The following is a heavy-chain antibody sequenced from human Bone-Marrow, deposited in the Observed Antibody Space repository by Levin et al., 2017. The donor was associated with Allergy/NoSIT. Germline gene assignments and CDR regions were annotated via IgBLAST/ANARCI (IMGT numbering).Heavy chain of an antibody. J-gene: IGHJ4*02. D-gene: IGHD5-24*01. CDR2: IYYSGNT. CDR3: AREDGYVFDY. V-gene: IGHV4-31*03. Sequence: PSETLSLTCSLSGGSISTGGFHWSWVRQRPGKGLEWIGYIYYSGNTYYNPSLQSRLSISIDTSKNQFSLRLTSVTAADTAVYYCAREDGYVFDYWGQGTLVIVSS. CDR1: GGSISTGGFH.